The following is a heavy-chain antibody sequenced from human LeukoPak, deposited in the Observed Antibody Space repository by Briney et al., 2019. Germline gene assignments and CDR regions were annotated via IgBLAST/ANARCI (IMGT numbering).Heavy chain of an antibody. Sequence: GGSLRLSCAASGFTFSSYATHWVRQAPGKGLEWVAVISYDGGNRYYADPVKGRLTISRENSKNTLFLQMNSLGAEDTAVYYCARSSYFSLVRGGVFCGFDYWDQGTLVTVSS. CDR1: GFTFSSYA. J-gene: IGHJ4*02. D-gene: IGHD3-10*01. CDR3: ARSSYFSLVRGGVFCGFDY. CDR2: ISYDGGNR. V-gene: IGHV3-30-3*01.